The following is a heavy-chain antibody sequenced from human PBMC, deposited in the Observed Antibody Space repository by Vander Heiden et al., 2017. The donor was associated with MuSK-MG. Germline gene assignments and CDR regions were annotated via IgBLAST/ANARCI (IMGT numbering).Heavy chain of an antibody. V-gene: IGHV3-23*01. CDR3: VKDDGCCPFSTCYPLFAS. D-gene: IGHD2-2*01. CDR1: GFSFSSHA. CDR2: ITRGGDDT. Sequence: EVQLLESGGGSARPGGSLRLSCEASGFSFSSHAISWVRRDPGKGLEWVSAITRGGDDTYDADSVNGRFTISRDNSKNSLYLVMHGLRAEQSALYHCVKDDGCCPFSTCYPLFASW. J-gene: IGHJ5*01.